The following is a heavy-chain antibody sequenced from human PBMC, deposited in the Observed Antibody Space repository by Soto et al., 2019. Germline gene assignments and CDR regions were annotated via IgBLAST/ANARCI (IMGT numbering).Heavy chain of an antibody. J-gene: IGHJ6*03. CDR3: ARLSIHERYYYYYYYMDV. CDR1: GFTFSSYW. CDR2: IKQDGSEK. Sequence: EVQLVESGGGLVQPGGSLRLSCAASGFTFSSYWMSWVRQAPGKGLEGVANIKQDGSEKYYVDSVKGRFTISRDNAKNSLYLQMNSLRAEDTAVYYCARLSIHERYYYYYYYMDVWGKGTTVTVSS. V-gene: IGHV3-7*01. D-gene: IGHD3-16*02.